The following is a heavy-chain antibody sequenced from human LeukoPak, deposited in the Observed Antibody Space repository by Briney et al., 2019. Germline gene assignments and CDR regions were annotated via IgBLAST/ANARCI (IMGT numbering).Heavy chain of an antibody. Sequence: GGSLRLSCVVSGIPFSDYYMNWVRQAAGKGLEWVSYIIISSSYTDYADSVKGRFTISRDNAKSALYLQMNSLRAEDTAVYYCAKDAVTYSSSPFDHWGQGTLVSVSS. CDR3: AKDAVTYSSSPFDH. CDR1: GIPFSDYY. J-gene: IGHJ4*02. V-gene: IGHV3-11*05. CDR2: IIISSSYT. D-gene: IGHD6-6*01.